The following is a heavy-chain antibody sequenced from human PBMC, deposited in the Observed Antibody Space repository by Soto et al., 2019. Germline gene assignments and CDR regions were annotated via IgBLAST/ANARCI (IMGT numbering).Heavy chain of an antibody. CDR2: IYYSGRT. CDR1: GESISSSSYY. CDR3: ARQRTTVVTQAYFDH. V-gene: IGHV4-39*01. J-gene: IGHJ4*02. Sequence: SETLSLTCIVSGESISSSSYYWGWIRQPPGKGLEWIGSIYYSGRTYYSPSFKSRVTISIDTSKNQFSLKLSSVTATDTAVYYCARQRTTVVTQAYFDHWGQGALVTVSS. D-gene: IGHD2-21*02.